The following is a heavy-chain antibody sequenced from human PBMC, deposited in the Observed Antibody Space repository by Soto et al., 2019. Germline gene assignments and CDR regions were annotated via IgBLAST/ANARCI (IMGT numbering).Heavy chain of an antibody. CDR1: GFTFRDYY. CDR2: MSSSGATI. V-gene: IGHV3-11*04. CDR3: AREETAWPLAYGLDV. Sequence: GGSLRLSCAGSGFTFRDYYMSWVRLAPGQGLEWVSYMSSSGATIYYADSVKGRFTISRDNTKNSLSLQMNSLRAEDTAVYYCAREETAWPLAYGLDVWGQGTTVTVSS. D-gene: IGHD2-21*02. J-gene: IGHJ6*02.